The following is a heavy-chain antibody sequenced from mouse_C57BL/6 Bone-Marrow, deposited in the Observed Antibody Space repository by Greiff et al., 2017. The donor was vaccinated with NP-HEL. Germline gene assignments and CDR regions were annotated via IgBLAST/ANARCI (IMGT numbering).Heavy chain of an antibody. CDR1: GYTFTDYY. Sequence: EVQLQQSGPVLVKPGASVKMSCKASGYTFTDYYMNWVKQSPGKSLEWIGAINPYNGGTSYTQKFKGKATLTVDKSSSTAYMELNSLTSEDSAVYYGARERKRLYAMDYWGQGTSVTVSS. CDR3: ARERKRLYAMDY. CDR2: INPYNGGT. V-gene: IGHV1-19*01. J-gene: IGHJ4*01.